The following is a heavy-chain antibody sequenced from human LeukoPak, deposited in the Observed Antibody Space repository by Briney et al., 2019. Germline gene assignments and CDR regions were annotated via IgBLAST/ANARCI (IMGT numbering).Heavy chain of an antibody. CDR3: AKASGSYSDYFDY. CDR2: ISGSGGST. V-gene: IGHV3-23*01. Sequence: GGSLRLSCAASGFTFSSYAMSWVRQAPGKGLEWVSAISGSGGSTYYADSVKGRFTISRDNSKNTLYLQMNSLRAGDTAVYYCAKASGSYSDYFDYWGQGTLVTVSS. CDR1: GFTFSSYA. D-gene: IGHD1-26*01. J-gene: IGHJ4*02.